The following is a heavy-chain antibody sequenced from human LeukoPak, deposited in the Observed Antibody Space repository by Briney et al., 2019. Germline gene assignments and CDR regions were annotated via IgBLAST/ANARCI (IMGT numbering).Heavy chain of an antibody. V-gene: IGHV3-53*01. J-gene: IGHJ4*02. D-gene: IGHD6-13*01. CDR2: IYSGGTT. Sequence: GGSLRLSCAASGFTVSSNYMSWVRQAPGEGLEWVSVIYSGGTTNYADSVKGRFTISRDNSKNTLFLQMNSLRAEDTAVYYCARGGYSSSWYHFDYWGQGTLVTVSS. CDR3: ARGGYSSSWYHFDY. CDR1: GFTVSSNY.